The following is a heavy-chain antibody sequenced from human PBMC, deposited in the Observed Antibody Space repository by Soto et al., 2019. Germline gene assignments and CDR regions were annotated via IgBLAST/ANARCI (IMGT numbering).Heavy chain of an antibody. CDR2: ISAYNGNT. V-gene: IGHV1-18*01. CDR3: ARGVGSGTYYNQYNWFDP. Sequence: GASVKVSCKASGYTFTSYGISWVRQAPGQGLEWMGWISAYNGNTNYAQKLQGRVTMTTDTSTSTAYMGLRSLRSDDTAVYYCARGVGSGTYYNQYNWFDPWGQGTLVTVSS. D-gene: IGHD3-10*01. CDR1: GYTFTSYG. J-gene: IGHJ5*02.